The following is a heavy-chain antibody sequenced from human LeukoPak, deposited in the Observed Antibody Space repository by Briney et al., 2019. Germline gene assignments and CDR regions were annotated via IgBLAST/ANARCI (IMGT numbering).Heavy chain of an antibody. D-gene: IGHD3-10*01. V-gene: IGHV3-30*04. J-gene: IGHJ5*02. CDR3: ASSGSGKSWFDP. CDR1: GFTFSSYA. Sequence: GGSLRLSCAASGFTFSSYAMHWVRQAPGKGLEWVAVISYDGSNKYYADSVKGRFTISRDNSKNTLYLQMNSLRAEDTAVYYCASSGSGKSWFDPWGQGTLDTVSS. CDR2: ISYDGSNK.